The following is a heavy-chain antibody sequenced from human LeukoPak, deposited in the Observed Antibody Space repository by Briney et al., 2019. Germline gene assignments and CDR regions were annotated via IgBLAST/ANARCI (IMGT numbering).Heavy chain of an antibody. CDR3: TTDCDSTSCYAADAAQ. J-gene: IGHJ4*02. CDR1: GFTFSNAW. Sequence: GGSLRLSCAGSGFTFSNAWMSWVRQAPGKGLEWGGRMKSKTDGGTTDYAAPVKGRFTISRDDSKNTLYLQMNSLKTEDTAVYYCTTDCDSTSCYAADAAQWGQGTLVTVSS. V-gene: IGHV3-15*01. CDR2: MKSKTDGGTT. D-gene: IGHD2-2*01.